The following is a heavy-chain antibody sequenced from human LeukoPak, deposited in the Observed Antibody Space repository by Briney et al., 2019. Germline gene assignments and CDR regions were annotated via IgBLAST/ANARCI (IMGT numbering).Heavy chain of an antibody. CDR3: TRGPQGSSTWYPI. D-gene: IGHD6-13*01. CDR1: GGSISSNNYY. J-gene: IGHJ3*02. CDR2: MSYTWNT. V-gene: IGHV4-39*01. Sequence: TSETLSLTCTVSGGSISSNNYYWGRIRQPPGKGLEWLGSMSYTWNTYNNPSLKSRATISVDTSKNQFSLRLSSVTAADTAVYFCTRGPQGSSTWYPIWGQGTMVTVSS.